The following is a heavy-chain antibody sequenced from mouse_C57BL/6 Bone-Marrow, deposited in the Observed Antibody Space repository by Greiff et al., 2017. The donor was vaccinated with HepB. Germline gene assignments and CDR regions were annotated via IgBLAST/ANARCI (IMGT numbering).Heavy chain of an antibody. V-gene: IGHV2-2*01. CDR3: ARLGLDWYFDV. CDR1: GFSLTSYG. J-gene: IGHJ1*03. Sequence: VKLQESGPGLVQPSQSLSITCTVSGFSLTSYGVHWVRQSPGKGLEWLGVIWSGGSTDYNAAFISRLSISKDNSKSQVFFKMNSLQADDTAIYYCARLGLDWYFDVWGTGTTVTVSS. CDR2: IWSGGST. D-gene: IGHD4-1*01.